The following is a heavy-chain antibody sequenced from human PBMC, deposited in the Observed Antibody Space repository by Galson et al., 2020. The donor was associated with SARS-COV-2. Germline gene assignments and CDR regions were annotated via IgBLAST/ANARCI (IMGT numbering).Heavy chain of an antibody. V-gene: IGHV1-24*01. D-gene: IGHD3-22*01. J-gene: IGHJ5*02. CDR2: FAPEESET. Sequence: GESLKISCKVSGYTLTELSIHWVRQAPGKGLEWMGGFAPEESETTYAQKFQGRVTMTVDSSTDTAYMELSSLGSEDTAVYYWVTDLNYYDCYGRSDDVSDDVTGTWGQGPPGTVSS. CDR1: GYTLTELS. CDR3: VTDLNYYDCYGRSDDVSDDVTGT.